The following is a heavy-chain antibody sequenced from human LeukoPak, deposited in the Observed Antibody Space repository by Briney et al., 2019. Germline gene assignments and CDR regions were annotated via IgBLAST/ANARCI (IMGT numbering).Heavy chain of an antibody. Sequence: KPSETLSLTCAVYGESFSGYYWSWIRQPPGKGLEWIGEINHSGSTNYNPSLKSRVTISVDTSRNQFSLKLSSVTAADTAVYYCARGASYYDSSGFDYWGQGTLVTVSS. D-gene: IGHD3-22*01. CDR3: ARGASYYDSSGFDY. CDR1: GESFSGYY. J-gene: IGHJ4*02. CDR2: INHSGST. V-gene: IGHV4-34*01.